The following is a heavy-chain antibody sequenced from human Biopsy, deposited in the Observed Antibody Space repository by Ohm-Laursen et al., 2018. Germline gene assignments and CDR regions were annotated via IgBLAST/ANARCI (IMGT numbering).Heavy chain of an antibody. CDR1: GGSFSGYY. Sequence: TLSLTWAVYGGSFSGYYWSWIRQPPGKGLEWIGEINHIGSTNYNPSLKSRCTIYVDTSKNQFSLKLRTATAADKAVYYWSRAVDYYDPYYYYGLDVWGQGTTVTVSS. J-gene: IGHJ6*02. CDR3: SRAVDYYDPYYYYGLDV. V-gene: IGHV4-34*01. CDR2: INHIGST. D-gene: IGHD3-16*01.